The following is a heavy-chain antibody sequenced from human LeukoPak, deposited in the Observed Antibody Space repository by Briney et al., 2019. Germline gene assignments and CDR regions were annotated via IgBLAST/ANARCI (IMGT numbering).Heavy chain of an antibody. J-gene: IGHJ5*02. CDR3: ARGYCSSTSCYPWFDP. D-gene: IGHD2-2*01. Sequence: GGSLRLSCAASGFTFSSYAMSWVRQAPGKGLEWVSGISGSGGSTYYADSVKGRFTISRDNSKNTLYLQMNSLRAEDTAVYYCARGYCSSTSCYPWFDPWGQGTLVTVSS. V-gene: IGHV3-23*01. CDR2: ISGSGGST. CDR1: GFTFSSYA.